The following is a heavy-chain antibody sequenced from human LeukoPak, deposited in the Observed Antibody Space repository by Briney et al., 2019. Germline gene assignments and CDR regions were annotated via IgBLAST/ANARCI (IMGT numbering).Heavy chain of an antibody. CDR1: GFTVSSNY. V-gene: IGHV3-53*01. Sequence: GGSLRLSCAASGFTVSSNYMSWVRPAPGKGLEWVSVIYSGGSTYYADSVKGRFTISRDNTKNTLYLQMNSLRAEDTAVYYCARCLYYYGSGSYDYYFDYWGQGTLVTVSS. CDR3: ARCLYYYGSGSYDYYFDY. J-gene: IGHJ4*02. D-gene: IGHD3-10*01. CDR2: IYSGGST.